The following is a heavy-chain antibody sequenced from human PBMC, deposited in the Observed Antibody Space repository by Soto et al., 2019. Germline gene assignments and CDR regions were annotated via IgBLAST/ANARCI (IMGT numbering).Heavy chain of an antibody. Sequence: GESLKISCKGSGYSFTSYWISWVRQMPRKGLEWMGRIDPSDSYTNYSPSFQGRVTISADKSISTAYLQWSSLKASDTAMYYCARLVPTYCSSTSCYDDYWGQGTLVTVSS. CDR3: ARLVPTYCSSTSCYDDY. J-gene: IGHJ4*02. CDR1: GYSFTSYW. V-gene: IGHV5-10-1*01. D-gene: IGHD2-2*01. CDR2: IDPSDSYT.